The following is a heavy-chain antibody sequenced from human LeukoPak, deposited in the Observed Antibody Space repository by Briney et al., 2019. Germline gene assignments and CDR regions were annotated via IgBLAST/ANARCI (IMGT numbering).Heavy chain of an antibody. CDR1: GFTFSSYE. CDR3: ARGDPTLLYGSGSYTFDY. Sequence: GGSLRLSCAASGFTFSSYEMNWVHQAPGKGLEWVSYISGSGSTIYYADSVKGRFTISRDNAKNSLYLQMNSLRAEDTAVYYCARGDPTLLYGSGSYTFDYWGQGTLVTVSS. D-gene: IGHD3-10*01. CDR2: ISGSGSTI. J-gene: IGHJ4*02. V-gene: IGHV3-48*03.